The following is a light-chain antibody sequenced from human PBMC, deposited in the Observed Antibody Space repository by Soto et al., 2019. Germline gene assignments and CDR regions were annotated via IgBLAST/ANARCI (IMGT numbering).Light chain of an antibody. V-gene: IGLV2-23*02. J-gene: IGLJ7*01. CDR2: EVS. Sequence: QSALTQPASVSGSPGQSITISCTGTSSDVGSHNLVSWYQQHPGQAPKLMIYEVSKRPLGVSTRFSASKSGNPASLTISGLQAEDEADYCCCSYGGSRAVFGGGTQLTVL. CDR1: SSDVGSHNL. CDR3: CSYGGSRAV.